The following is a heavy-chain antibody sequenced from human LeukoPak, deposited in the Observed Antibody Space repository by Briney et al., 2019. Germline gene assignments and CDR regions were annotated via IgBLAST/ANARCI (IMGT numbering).Heavy chain of an antibody. D-gene: IGHD3-3*01. CDR2: IYSGGST. CDR3: ARERYDFWSGYFDY. V-gene: IGHV3-53*01. J-gene: IGHJ4*02. Sequence: GGSMRLSCTASGFTLSSNYMSWVRQAPGKGLETVSVIYSGGSTYYADSVKGRFTISRDNSKNTLYLQMNSLRAEDTAVYYCARERYDFWSGYFDYWGQGTLVTVSS. CDR1: GFTLSSNY.